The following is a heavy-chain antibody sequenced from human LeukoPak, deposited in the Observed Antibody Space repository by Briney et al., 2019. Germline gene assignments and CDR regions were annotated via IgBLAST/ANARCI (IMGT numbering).Heavy chain of an antibody. V-gene: IGHV3-30-3*01. Sequence: GRSLRLSCAASGFTFSSYAMHWVRQALGKGLEWVAVISYDGSNKYYADSVKGRFTISRDNSKNTLYLQMNSLRAEDTAVYYCAREGKLPRPFDYWGQGTLVTVSS. CDR1: GFTFSSYA. D-gene: IGHD1-26*01. J-gene: IGHJ4*02. CDR3: AREGKLPRPFDY. CDR2: ISYDGSNK.